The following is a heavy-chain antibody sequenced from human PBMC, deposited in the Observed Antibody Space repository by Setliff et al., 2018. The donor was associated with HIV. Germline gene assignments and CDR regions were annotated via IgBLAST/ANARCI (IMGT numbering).Heavy chain of an antibody. CDR2: IYGNDIE. CDR3: AHRAYYGEFGF. J-gene: IGHJ4*02. D-gene: IGHD4-17*01. V-gene: IGHV2-5*01. CDR1: GFSLTPRGEG. Sequence: SGPTLVNPTQTLTLTCTFSGFSLTPRGEGVAWIRQPPGKALEWLAIIYGNDIERYSPSLRSRLTITKDTSKNQVVLKMANMDPVDTATYYCAHRAYYGEFGFWGQGTQVTVSS.